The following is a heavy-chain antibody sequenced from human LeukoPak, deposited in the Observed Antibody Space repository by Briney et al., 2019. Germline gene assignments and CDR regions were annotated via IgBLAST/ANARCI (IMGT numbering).Heavy chain of an antibody. CDR2: IIPIFGTA. Sequence: GASVKVSCKASGGTFSSYAISWVRQAPGQGLEWMGGIIPIFGTANYAQKFQGRVTITADKSTSTAYMELSSLRSEDTAVYYCASSSSGWYAADFDYWGQGTLVTVSS. V-gene: IGHV1-69*06. D-gene: IGHD6-19*01. CDR1: GGTFSSYA. J-gene: IGHJ4*02. CDR3: ASSSSGWYAADFDY.